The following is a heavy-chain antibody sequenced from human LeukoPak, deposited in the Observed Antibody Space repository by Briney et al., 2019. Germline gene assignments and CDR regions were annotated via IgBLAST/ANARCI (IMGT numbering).Heavy chain of an antibody. J-gene: IGHJ6*02. V-gene: IGHV3-23*01. D-gene: IGHD1-7*01. CDR1: GFAFSTYA. Sequence: PGGSLRLSCAASGFAFSTYAMTWVRQAPGKGLEWVSAISGSGGSTYHADSVKGRFTISRDNSKNTLYLQMNSLRAEDTAVYYCATCRTTAAPDYYGMDVWGQGTTVTVSS. CDR3: ATCRTTAAPDYYGMDV. CDR2: ISGSGGST.